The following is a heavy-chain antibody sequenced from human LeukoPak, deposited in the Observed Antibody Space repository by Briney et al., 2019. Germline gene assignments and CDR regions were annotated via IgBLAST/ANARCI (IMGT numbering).Heavy chain of an antibody. V-gene: IGHV1-69*05. CDR1: GGTFSSYA. CDR2: IIPIFGTA. Sequence: ASVKVSCKASGGTFSSYAISWVRQAPGQGLEWRGGIIPIFGTANYAQKFQGRVTITTDESTSTAYMELSSLRSEDTAVYYCAGDSSGWYSRYNSFDPWGQGTLVTVSS. D-gene: IGHD6-19*01. J-gene: IGHJ5*02. CDR3: AGDSSGWYSRYNSFDP.